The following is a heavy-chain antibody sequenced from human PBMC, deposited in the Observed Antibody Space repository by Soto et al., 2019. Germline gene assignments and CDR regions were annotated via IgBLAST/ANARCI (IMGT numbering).Heavy chain of an antibody. CDR3: ATQDFRGSTGTT. V-gene: IGHV3-23*01. Sequence: EVQLLESGGGLVQPGGSLRLSCAASGFTFSRYAMGWVRQAPGKGREWVSVIAGNGGNIHYADFVKGRFTISRDNSKNTLYLQMNSLRVEDTAVYNCATQDFRGSTGTTWGQGTLVTVSS. D-gene: IGHD1-1*01. CDR2: IAGNGGNI. J-gene: IGHJ4*02. CDR1: GFTFSRYA.